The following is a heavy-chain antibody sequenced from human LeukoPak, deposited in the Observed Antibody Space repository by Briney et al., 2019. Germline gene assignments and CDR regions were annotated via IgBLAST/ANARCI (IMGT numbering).Heavy chain of an antibody. V-gene: IGHV3-48*01. CDR3: ARPYCASTSCSTFED. J-gene: IGHJ4*02. CDR1: GFTFSGYN. CDR2: ISSGGETT. Sequence: GGSLRLSCAASGFTFSGYNMNWVRQAPGKGLEWVSYISSGGETTFYADSVKGRFTISRDNAKNSLYLQMNSLRVEDTAVYYSARPYCASTSCSTFEDWGQGTLVTVSS. D-gene: IGHD2-2*01.